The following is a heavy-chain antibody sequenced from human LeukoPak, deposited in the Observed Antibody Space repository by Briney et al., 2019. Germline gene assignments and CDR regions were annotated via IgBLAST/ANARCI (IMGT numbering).Heavy chain of an antibody. CDR3: VRSNGWTPDY. J-gene: IGHJ4*02. Sequence: GGSLRLSCAASGFTFSSYWMNWVRQVPGKGLEWVAIIKQDGSEKFHVDSVKGRFTISRDNAKTSLFLQMNSLRVEDTSVYYCVRSNGWTPDYWGPGTLVTVSS. V-gene: IGHV3-7*01. D-gene: IGHD2-15*01. CDR2: IKQDGSEK. CDR1: GFTFSSYW.